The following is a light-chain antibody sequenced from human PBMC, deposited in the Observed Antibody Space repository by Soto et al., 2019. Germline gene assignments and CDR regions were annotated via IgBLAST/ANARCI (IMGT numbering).Light chain of an antibody. CDR3: CSYAGSTTLHD. Sequence: QSVLTQPASVSGSPGQSITISCTGTSSDVGSYSLVSWYQQHPGKAPKLMIYEVSKRPSGVSNRFSGSKSGNTASLTISGLQAEDVFDYKCCSYAGSTTLHDFG. J-gene: IGLJ1*01. V-gene: IGLV2-23*02. CDR2: EVS. CDR1: SSDVGSYSL.